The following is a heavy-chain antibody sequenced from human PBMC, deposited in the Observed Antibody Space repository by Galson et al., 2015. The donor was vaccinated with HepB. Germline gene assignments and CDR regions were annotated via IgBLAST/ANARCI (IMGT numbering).Heavy chain of an antibody. J-gene: IGHJ6*02. D-gene: IGHD3-3*01. V-gene: IGHV1-3*01. CDR1: GYTFTSYA. Sequence: SVKVSCKASGYTFTSYAMHWVRQAPGQRLEWMGWINAGNGNTKYSQKFQGRVTITRDTSASTAYMELSSLRSEDTAVYYCARDVNFGVVSKYNYYGMDVWGQGTTVTVSS. CDR3: ARDVNFGVVSKYNYYGMDV. CDR2: INAGNGNT.